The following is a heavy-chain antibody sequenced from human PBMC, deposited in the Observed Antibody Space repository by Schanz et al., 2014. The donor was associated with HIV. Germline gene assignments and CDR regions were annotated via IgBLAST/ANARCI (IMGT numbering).Heavy chain of an antibody. J-gene: IGHJ4*02. CDR2: ISYDGSNK. Sequence: VQLVESGGGVVRPGGSLRLSCAASGFTFSSYGMHWVRQAPGKGLEWVAVISYDGSNKYYADSVKGRFTISRDNSKNTVDLQMNTLRAEDTAVYYCANEEVPNDYWGQGTLVTVSS. CDR3: ANEEVPNDY. CDR1: GFTFSSYG. V-gene: IGHV3-30*18.